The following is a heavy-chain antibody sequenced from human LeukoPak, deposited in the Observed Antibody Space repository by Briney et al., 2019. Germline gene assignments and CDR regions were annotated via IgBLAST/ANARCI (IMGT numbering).Heavy chain of an antibody. J-gene: IGHJ3*02. CDR2: INPSGGST. V-gene: IGHV1-46*01. CDR3: ARDSTVTDDAFDI. CDR1: GYTFTSYY. Sequence: GASVKVSCKASGYTFTSYYMHWVRQAPGQGLEWMGIINPSGGSTSYAQKFQGRVTMTRDMSTSTVYMELSSLRSEDTAVYYCARDSTVTDDAFDIWGQGTMVTVSP. D-gene: IGHD4-17*01.